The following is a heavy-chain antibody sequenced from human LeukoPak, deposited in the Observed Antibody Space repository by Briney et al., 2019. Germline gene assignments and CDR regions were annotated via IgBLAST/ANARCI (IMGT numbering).Heavy chain of an antibody. Sequence: PLASVKVSCKVSGYTLTGLSMHWVRQAPGKGLEWMGGFDPEDGETIYAQKFQGRVTMTEDTSTDTAYMELSSLRSEDTAVYYCATEPPAVAGHFDYWGQGTLVTVSS. J-gene: IGHJ4*02. CDR1: GYTLTGLS. CDR3: ATEPPAVAGHFDY. V-gene: IGHV1-24*01. D-gene: IGHD6-19*01. CDR2: FDPEDGET.